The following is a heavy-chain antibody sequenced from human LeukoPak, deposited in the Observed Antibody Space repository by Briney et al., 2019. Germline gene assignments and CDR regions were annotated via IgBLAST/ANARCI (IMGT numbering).Heavy chain of an antibody. CDR2: IYHSGST. V-gene: IGHV4-30-2*01. J-gene: IGHJ3*02. D-gene: IGHD5-18*01. CDR3: ARAHRGYSYGDAFDI. CDR1: GGSLSSGGYS. Sequence: SETLSLTCAVSGGSLSSGGYSWSWIRQPPGKGLEWIGYIYHSGSTYYNPSLKSRVTISVDRSKNQFSLKLSSVTAADTAVYYCARAHRGYSYGDAFDIWGQGTMVTVSS.